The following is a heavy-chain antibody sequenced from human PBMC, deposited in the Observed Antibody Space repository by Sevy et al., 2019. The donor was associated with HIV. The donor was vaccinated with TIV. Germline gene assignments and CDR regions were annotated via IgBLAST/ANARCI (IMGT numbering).Heavy chain of an antibody. V-gene: IGHV3-11*01. CDR1: GFTFSDYY. CDR2: ISSSGSTI. CDR3: SRNSVEDYDFWSGYYRGLYYFDY. Sequence: GGSLRLSCAASGFTFSDYYMSWIRQAPGKGLEWVSYISSSGSTIYYADSVKGRFTISRDNGKNSRYLQMNSLRAEDTAVYYCSRNSVEDYDFWSGYYRGLYYFDYWGQGTLVTVSS. D-gene: IGHD3-3*01. J-gene: IGHJ4*02.